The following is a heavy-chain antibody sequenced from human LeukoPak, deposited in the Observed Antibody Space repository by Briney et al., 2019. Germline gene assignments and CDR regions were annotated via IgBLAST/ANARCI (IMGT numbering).Heavy chain of an antibody. V-gene: IGHV1-2*02. Sequence: ASVKVSCKASGYTFTGYYMHWVRQAPGQGLEWMGWINPNSGGTNYAQKFQGRVTMTRDTSISTAYMELSRLRSDDTAVYYCARAHFLTIFGVENWFDPWGQGTLVTVSS. CDR1: GYTFTGYY. CDR3: ARAHFLTIFGVENWFDP. J-gene: IGHJ5*02. D-gene: IGHD3-3*01. CDR2: INPNSGGT.